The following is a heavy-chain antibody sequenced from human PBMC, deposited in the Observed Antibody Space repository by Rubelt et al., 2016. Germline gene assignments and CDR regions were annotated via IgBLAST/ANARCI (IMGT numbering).Heavy chain of an antibody. V-gene: IGHV1-2*06. CDR1: GYTFTGYY. Sequence: QVQLVQSGAEVKKPGASVKVSCKASGYTFTGYYMHWVRQAPGQGLEWVGRINPNSGGTNYAPKFKGRVPMTRDTSITTADMELSRLRSDETAGFYGARESSSGWYIDYWGQGTLVTVSS. D-gene: IGHD6-19*01. CDR2: INPNSGGT. J-gene: IGHJ4*02. CDR3: ARESSSGWYIDY.